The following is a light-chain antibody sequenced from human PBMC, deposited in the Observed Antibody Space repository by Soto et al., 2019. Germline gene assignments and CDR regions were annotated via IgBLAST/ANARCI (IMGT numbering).Light chain of an antibody. V-gene: IGLV1-47*01. Sequence: SVLTQPPSASEPPGQRVTISCSGSSSNIGSNYVYWYRQLPGTAPKLLIYRNNQRPSGVPDRFSGSKSGTSSSLAISGLRSEDEADYYCAAWDDSLSGVLFGGGTKLTVL. CDR2: RNN. J-gene: IGLJ2*01. CDR1: SSNIGSNY. CDR3: AAWDDSLSGVL.